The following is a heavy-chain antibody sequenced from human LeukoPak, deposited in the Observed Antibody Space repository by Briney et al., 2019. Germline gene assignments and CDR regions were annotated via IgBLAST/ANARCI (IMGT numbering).Heavy chain of an antibody. CDR2: ISAYNGNT. J-gene: IGHJ4*02. Sequence: ASVKVSCKASGYTFTSYGISWVRQAPGQGLEWMGWISAYNGNTNYAQKLQGRVTMTTDTSTSTAYMEPRSLRSDDTAVYYCARVSRQNSGYDPFDYWGQGTLVTVSS. CDR3: ARVSRQNSGYDPFDY. CDR1: GYTFTSYG. V-gene: IGHV1-18*01. D-gene: IGHD5-12*01.